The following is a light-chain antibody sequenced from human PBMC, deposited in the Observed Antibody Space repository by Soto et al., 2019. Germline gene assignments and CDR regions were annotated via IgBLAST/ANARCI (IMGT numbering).Light chain of an antibody. V-gene: IGLV2-14*01. CDR2: EVV. CDR3: TSYTSSSPLV. J-gene: IGLJ1*01. Sequence: QSALTQPASVSGSPGQSSTISCTGTSSDVGGYNFVSWYQHHPGKAPKLMIYEVVNRPSGISNRFSGSKSGNTASLTISGLQAEDEADYYCTSYTSSSPLVFGTGTKVTVL. CDR1: SSDVGGYNF.